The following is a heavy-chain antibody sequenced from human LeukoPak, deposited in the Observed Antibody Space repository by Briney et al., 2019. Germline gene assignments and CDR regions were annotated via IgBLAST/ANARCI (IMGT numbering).Heavy chain of an antibody. Sequence: KPSETLSLTCAVYGGSFSGYYWTWIRQPPGKGLEWIGEINHSGSTNYNPSLKSRVTISVDTSKNQFSLKLSSVTAADTAVYYCARGYYDSSGHFDYWGQGTLVTVSS. J-gene: IGHJ4*02. D-gene: IGHD3-22*01. CDR2: INHSGST. CDR3: ARGYYDSSGHFDY. V-gene: IGHV4-34*01. CDR1: GGSFSGYY.